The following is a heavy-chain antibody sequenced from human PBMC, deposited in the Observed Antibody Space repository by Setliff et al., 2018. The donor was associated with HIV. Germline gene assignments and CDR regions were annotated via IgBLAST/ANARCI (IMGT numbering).Heavy chain of an antibody. J-gene: IGHJ4*02. CDR1: GFSFKSYG. Sequence: GGSLRLSCAASGFSFKSYGMHWVRQAPGKGLEWVAFIWNDGNDKYYAESVKGRFTISRDNAKNMLYLQMNSLRREDTAVYYCAGEGSHSGSVYWGQGTLVTVSS. CDR3: AGEGSHSGSVY. V-gene: IGHV3-30*02. D-gene: IGHD5-12*01. CDR2: IWNDGNDK.